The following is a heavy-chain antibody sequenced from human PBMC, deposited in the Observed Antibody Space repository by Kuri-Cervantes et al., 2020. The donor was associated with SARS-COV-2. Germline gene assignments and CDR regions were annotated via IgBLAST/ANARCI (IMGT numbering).Heavy chain of an antibody. CDR1: GGSISSSSYY. D-gene: IGHD6-13*01. Sequence: SETLSLTCTVSGGSISSSSYYWGWIRQPPGKGLEWIGSIYCSGSTYYNPSLKSRVTMSVDTSKNQFSLKLSSVTAADTAVYYCARGGGGQLDFDYWGQGTLVTVSS. CDR3: ARGGGGQLDFDY. V-gene: IGHV4-39*07. CDR2: IYCSGST. J-gene: IGHJ4*02.